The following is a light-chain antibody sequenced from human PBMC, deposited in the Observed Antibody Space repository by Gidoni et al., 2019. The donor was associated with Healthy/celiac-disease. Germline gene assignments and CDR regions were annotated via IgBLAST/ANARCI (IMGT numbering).Light chain of an antibody. CDR1: QSVSSY. Sequence: EIVLTQSPATLSLSPGERATLSCRASQSVSSYLAWYQQKPGQAPRLLIYDASNRATGIPARFSSSGSGTDFTLTISSLEPEDFAVYYCQQRSNWPPLTFGQXTRLEIK. CDR3: QQRSNWPPLT. V-gene: IGKV3-11*01. J-gene: IGKJ5*01. CDR2: DAS.